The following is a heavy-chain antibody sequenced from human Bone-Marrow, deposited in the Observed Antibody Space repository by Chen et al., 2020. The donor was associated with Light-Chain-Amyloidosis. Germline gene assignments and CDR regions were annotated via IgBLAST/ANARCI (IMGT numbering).Heavy chain of an antibody. CDR3: ARGDSSGWFFDL. D-gene: IGHD3-22*01. V-gene: IGHV3-48*04. CDR1: GFTFSSHS. CDR2: ISSSDGTT. J-gene: IGHJ2*01. Sequence: QLVESGGGLEQPGGSLRLSCVASGFTFSSHSMNWVRQAPGRGLEWVSYISSSDGTTYYADSAKGRFTISRYNAKDSLFLQMNSLRADDTAVYYCARGDSSGWFFDLWGRGTLVTVSS.